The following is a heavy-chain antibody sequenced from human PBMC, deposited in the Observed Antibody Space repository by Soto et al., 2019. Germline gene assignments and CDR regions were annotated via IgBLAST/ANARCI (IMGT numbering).Heavy chain of an antibody. CDR3: ARLTTPTPYYFYDGMDV. J-gene: IGHJ6*02. D-gene: IGHD4-17*01. Sequence: PSETLSLTCTVSGGSVSSGSYYWSWIRQPPGKGLEWIGYIYNSGSTNYNPSLKSRVTISVDTSKNQFSLKLSSVTAADTAVYYCARLTTPTPYYFYDGMDVWGQGTTVTVSS. CDR1: GGSVSSGSYY. CDR2: IYNSGST. V-gene: IGHV4-61*01.